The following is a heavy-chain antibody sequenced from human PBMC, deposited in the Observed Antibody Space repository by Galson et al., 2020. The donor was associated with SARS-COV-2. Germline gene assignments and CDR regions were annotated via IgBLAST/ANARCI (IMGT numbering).Heavy chain of an antibody. D-gene: IGHD3-22*01. Sequence: SETLSLTCTVSGGSISSGNYYWSWVRQHPGKDLEWIGYIYHSGSTYYNPSLKSRITMSVDTSKNQFSLKLNSVTAADTAVYYCARDRGTYYYETSGYYYGEAFDIWGQGTMVTVSS. CDR1: GGSISSGNYY. CDR2: IYHSGST. CDR3: ARDRGTYYYETSGYYYGEAFDI. V-gene: IGHV4-31*03. J-gene: IGHJ3*02.